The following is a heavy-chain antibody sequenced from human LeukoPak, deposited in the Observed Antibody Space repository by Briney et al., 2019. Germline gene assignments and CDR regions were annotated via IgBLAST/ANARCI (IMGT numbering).Heavy chain of an antibody. D-gene: IGHD2-15*01. CDR1: GYTFTIYG. V-gene: IGHV1-18*01. CDR3: ARAPLDSDIVVVVAATKYNWFDP. CDR2: ISTYNGNT. Sequence: GASVKVSCKASGYTFTIYGISWVRQAPGQGLEWMGWISTYNGNTNYAQKLQGRVTMTTDTSTSTAYMELRSLRSDDTAVYYCARAPLDSDIVVVVAATKYNWFDPWGQGTLVTVSS. J-gene: IGHJ5*02.